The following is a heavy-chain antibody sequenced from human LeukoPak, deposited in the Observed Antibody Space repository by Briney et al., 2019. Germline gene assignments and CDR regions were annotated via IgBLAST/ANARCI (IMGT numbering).Heavy chain of an antibody. CDR1: GFTFTNAW. V-gene: IGHV3-15*01. CDR3: TTDRGVIGTTDLDD. CDR2: IRSNSVGGTK. Sequence: GGSLRLSCAASGFTFTNAWLSWVRQAPGKGLERLARIRSNSVGGTKDYAAPVKGRFTISRDDSRNTVYLQMNSLKTEDTAVYYCTTDRGVIGTTDLDDWGQGTLVTVSS. D-gene: IGHD1-14*01. J-gene: IGHJ4*02.